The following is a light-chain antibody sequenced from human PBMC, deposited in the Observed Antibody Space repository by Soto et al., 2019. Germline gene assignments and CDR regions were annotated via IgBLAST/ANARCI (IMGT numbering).Light chain of an antibody. V-gene: IGKV1-39*01. Sequence: DIPMTQSPSSLSASVGDRVTITCRASQSISSYLNWYQQKPWKAPKLLIYAASRLQRWVPSRFSGSAYGTDFPLTISSLQPEDFATYYCQQSYSTPLYTFGQGTKLAIK. CDR2: AAS. CDR1: QSISSY. J-gene: IGKJ2*01. CDR3: QQSYSTPLYT.